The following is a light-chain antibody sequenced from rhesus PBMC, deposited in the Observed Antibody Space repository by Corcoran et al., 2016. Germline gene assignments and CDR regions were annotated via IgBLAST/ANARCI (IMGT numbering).Light chain of an antibody. CDR3: QQGYNTPFT. Sequence: DIQMTQSPSSLSASVGDRVTGTCRASQGINKDLSWYQQKPGKSPTLLLYDASSLQTGVSSRFSGSGSGTDFTLTISSLQPEDVATYYCQQGYNTPFTFGPGAKLNI. V-gene: IGKV1-94*01. CDR2: DAS. CDR1: QGINKD. J-gene: IGKJ3*01.